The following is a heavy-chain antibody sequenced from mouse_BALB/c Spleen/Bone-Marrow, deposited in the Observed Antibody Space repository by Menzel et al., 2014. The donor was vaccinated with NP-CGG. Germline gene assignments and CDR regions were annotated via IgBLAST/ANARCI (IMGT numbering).Heavy chain of an antibody. D-gene: IGHD2-14*01. CDR2: ISNGGGST. J-gene: IGHJ1*01. Sequence: EVHLVESGGGLVQPGGSLKLSCAASGFTFSRYTMSWVRQTPEKRLEWVAYISNGGGSTYYPDTDTVKGRFTISRDNAKNTLYLQISSLKSEDTAMYYCARHGVRREWYFDVWGAGTTVTVSS. V-gene: IGHV5-12-2*01. CDR1: GFTFSRYT. CDR3: ARHGVRREWYFDV.